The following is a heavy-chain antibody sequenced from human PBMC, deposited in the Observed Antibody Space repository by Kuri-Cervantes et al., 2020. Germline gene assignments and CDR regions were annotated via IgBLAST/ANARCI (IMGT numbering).Heavy chain of an antibody. D-gene: IGHD3-3*01. CDR1: GYTFTSYG. Sequence: ASVKVSCKASGYTFTSYGISWVRQAPGQGLEWMGWISAYNGNTNYAQKFQGRVAMTTDTSTSTAYMELRSLRSDDTAVYYCARGSVGGQSRTIFGVVIMEPGWFDPWGQGPLVTVSS. CDR3: ARGSVGGQSRTIFGVVIMEPGWFDP. J-gene: IGHJ5*02. V-gene: IGHV1-18*01. CDR2: ISAYNGNT.